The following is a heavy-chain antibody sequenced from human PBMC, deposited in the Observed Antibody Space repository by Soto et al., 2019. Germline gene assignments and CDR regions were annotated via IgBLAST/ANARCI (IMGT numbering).Heavy chain of an antibody. Sequence: ASVKVSCKVSGYTLTELSMHWVRQAPGKGLEWMGGFDPEDGETIYAQKFQGRVTMTEDTSTDTAYRELSSLRSEDTAVYYCATGGFTYSSSSRVPYYYGMDVWGQGTTVTVSS. J-gene: IGHJ6*02. CDR1: GYTLTELS. D-gene: IGHD6-6*01. CDR3: ATGGFTYSSSSRVPYYYGMDV. V-gene: IGHV1-24*01. CDR2: FDPEDGET.